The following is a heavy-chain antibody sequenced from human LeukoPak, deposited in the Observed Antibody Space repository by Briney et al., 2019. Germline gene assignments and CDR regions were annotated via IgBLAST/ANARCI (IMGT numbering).Heavy chain of an antibody. CDR3: ARSRGIAAAVCD. Sequence: SETLSLTCTVSGGSISSSSYYWGWIRQPPGKGLEWIGSIYYSGSTYYNPSLKSRVTISVDTSKNQFSLKLSSVTAADTAVYYCARSRGIAAAVCDWGQGTLVTVSS. D-gene: IGHD6-13*01. V-gene: IGHV4-39*07. CDR1: GGSISSSSYY. J-gene: IGHJ4*02. CDR2: IYYSGST.